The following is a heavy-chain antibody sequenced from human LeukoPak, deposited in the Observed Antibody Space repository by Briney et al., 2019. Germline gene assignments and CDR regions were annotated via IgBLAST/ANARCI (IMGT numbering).Heavy chain of an antibody. CDR1: GFTFSDYY. CDR2: ISSSSSYT. J-gene: IGHJ4*02. Sequence: TAGGSLRLSCAASGFTFSDYYLSWIRQAPGKGLEWGSYISSSSSYTTYADSVRGRFTISRDNAKTSLYLQMNSLRAEDTAVYYCARDGSDRSGYFPDYWGQGTLVTVSS. V-gene: IGHV3-11*05. D-gene: IGHD3-22*01. CDR3: ARDGSDRSGYFPDY.